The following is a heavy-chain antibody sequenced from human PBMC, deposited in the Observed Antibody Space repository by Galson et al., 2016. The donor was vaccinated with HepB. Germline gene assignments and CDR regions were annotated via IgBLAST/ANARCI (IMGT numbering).Heavy chain of an antibody. CDR2: IWYDGSNK. J-gene: IGHJ3*02. CDR3: AREGHIAAPVLDI. V-gene: IGHV3-33*01. CDR1: GFIFSTYG. D-gene: IGHD6-13*01. Sequence: SLRLSCAASGFIFSTYGMHWVRQAPGEGLEWVALIWYDGSNKHYADSVKGRFTISRDNSKNTLYLQMNSLRAEDTAVYYCAREGHIAAPVLDIWGQGTLVTVSS.